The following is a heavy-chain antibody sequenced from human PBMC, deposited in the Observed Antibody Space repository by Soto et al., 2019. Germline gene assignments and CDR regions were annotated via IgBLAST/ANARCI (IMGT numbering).Heavy chain of an antibody. Sequence: QVQLQESGPGPVKPSETLSLTCTVSGDSISEYYWSWIRQPPGKGLEWIGYIYYSGSTNSNNPSLKSRVAISVDTSKNEFSLKLSSVTAADTAVYYCARHSSGTSFAPWGQGTLVTVSS. CDR1: GDSISEYY. J-gene: IGHJ5*02. CDR2: IYYSGST. V-gene: IGHV4-59*08. D-gene: IGHD3-10*01. CDR3: ARHSSGTSFAP.